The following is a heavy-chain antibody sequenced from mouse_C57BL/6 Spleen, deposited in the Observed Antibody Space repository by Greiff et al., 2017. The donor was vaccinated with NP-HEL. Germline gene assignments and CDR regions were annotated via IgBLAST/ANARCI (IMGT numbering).Heavy chain of an antibody. CDR3: ARDRDYSNLAWFAY. CDR2: ISDGGSYT. D-gene: IGHD2-5*01. V-gene: IGHV5-4*01. CDR1: GFTFSSYA. Sequence: EVKVVESGGGLVKPGGSLKLSCAASGFTFSSYAMSWVRQTPEKRLEWVATISDGGSYTYYPDNVKGRFTISRDNAKNNLYLQMSHLKSEDTAMYYCARDRDYSNLAWFAYWGQGTLVTVSA. J-gene: IGHJ3*01.